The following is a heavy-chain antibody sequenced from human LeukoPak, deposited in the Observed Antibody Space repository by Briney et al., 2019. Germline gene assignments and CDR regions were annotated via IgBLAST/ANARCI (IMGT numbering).Heavy chain of an antibody. Sequence: GASVKVSCKASGYTFTSYGISWVRQAPGQGLEWMGIINPSGGSTSYAQKFQGRVTMTRDTSTSTVYMELSSLRSEDTAVYYCASHSGSYSPYYYGMDVWGQGTTVTVSS. CDR1: GYTFTSYG. CDR3: ASHSGSYSPYYYGMDV. D-gene: IGHD1-26*01. J-gene: IGHJ6*02. V-gene: IGHV1-46*01. CDR2: INPSGGST.